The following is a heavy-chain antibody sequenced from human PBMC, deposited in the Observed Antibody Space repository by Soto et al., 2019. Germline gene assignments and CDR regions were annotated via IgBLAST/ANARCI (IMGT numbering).Heavy chain of an antibody. Sequence: PSETLSLTCAVYGGSFSGYYWSWMRQPPGKGLDWIGEINHSGSTNYNPSLKSRVTISVDTSKNQFSLKLSSVTAADTAVYYCARSGRDDYIWGSYRPNWFDPWGQGTLVTVSS. J-gene: IGHJ5*02. D-gene: IGHD3-16*02. CDR1: GGSFSGYY. V-gene: IGHV4-34*01. CDR2: INHSGST. CDR3: ARSGRDDYIWGSYRPNWFDP.